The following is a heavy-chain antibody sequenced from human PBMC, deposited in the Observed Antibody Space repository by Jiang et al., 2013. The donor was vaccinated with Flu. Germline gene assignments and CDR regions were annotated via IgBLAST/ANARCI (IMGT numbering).Heavy chain of an antibody. Sequence: SSYAMSWVRQAPGKGLEWVSAISGSGGSTYYADSVKGRFTISRDNSKNTLYLQMNSLRAEDTAVYYCAKSRDIVVVVAAQNWGQGTLVTVSS. D-gene: IGHD2-15*01. V-gene: IGHV3-23*01. CDR1: SSYA. CDR3: AKSRDIVVVVAAQN. CDR2: ISGSGGST. J-gene: IGHJ4*02.